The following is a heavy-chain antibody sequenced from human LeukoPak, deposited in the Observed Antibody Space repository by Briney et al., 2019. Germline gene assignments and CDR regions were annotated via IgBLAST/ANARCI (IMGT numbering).Heavy chain of an antibody. D-gene: IGHD2-2*01. CDR2: ISSSSATI. V-gene: IGHV3-48*02. Sequence: PGGSLRLSCAASGFAFSSYSMNWVRQAPGKGLEWVSYISSSSATIYYTDSVEGRFTISRDNARNSLYLQMNSLRDEDTAVYYCARGGPAAMKGTFDSWGQGTLSPSPQ. CDR1: GFAFSSYS. CDR3: ARGGPAAMKGTFDS. J-gene: IGHJ4*02.